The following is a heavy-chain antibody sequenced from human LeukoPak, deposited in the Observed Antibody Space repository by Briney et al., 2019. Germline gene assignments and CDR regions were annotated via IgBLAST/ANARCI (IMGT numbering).Heavy chain of an antibody. CDR2: IIPIFGTA. CDR3: ARDRRSNVDTAMVTDY. V-gene: IGHV1-69*05. J-gene: IGHJ4*02. Sequence: GASVKVSCKAPGGTFSSYAISWVRQAPGQGLEWMGGIIPIFGTANYAQKFQGRVTMTTDTSTSTAYMELRSLRSDDTAVYYCARDRRSNVDTAMVTDYWGQGTLVTVSS. CDR1: GGTFSSYA. D-gene: IGHD5-18*01.